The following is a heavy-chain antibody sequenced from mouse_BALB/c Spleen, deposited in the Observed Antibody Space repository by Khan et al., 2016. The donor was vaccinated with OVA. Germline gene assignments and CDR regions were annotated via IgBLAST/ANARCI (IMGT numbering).Heavy chain of an antibody. CDR1: DYTFTSYY. CDR3: TRTRYGNHFAY. Sequence: QVQLQQSGAELVKPGASVKLSCKASDYTFTSYYMYWVKQRPGQGLEWIGGIFPSNVDTFFNEKFKSKATLTVDRSSSTAYMQLSSLTSEDSAVYYCTRTRYGNHFAYCGQGTLVTVSA. CDR2: IFPSNVDT. V-gene: IGHV1S81*02. D-gene: IGHD2-1*01. J-gene: IGHJ3*01.